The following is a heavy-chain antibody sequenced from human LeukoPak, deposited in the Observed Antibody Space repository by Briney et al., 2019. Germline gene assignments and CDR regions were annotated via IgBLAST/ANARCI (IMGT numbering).Heavy chain of an antibody. Sequence: SETLSLTCTVSAGSINSGDYYWSWIRQPAGKGLEWIGRIYSPGTNYNYNPSLKSRVTISIDTSKHQFSRKLTSVTAADTAVYYCARGIGTSYDSSRDAFDIWGQGTMVTVSS. CDR3: ARGIGTSYDSSRDAFDI. V-gene: IGHV4-61*02. D-gene: IGHD3-22*01. J-gene: IGHJ3*02. CDR1: AGSINSGDYY. CDR2: IYSPGT.